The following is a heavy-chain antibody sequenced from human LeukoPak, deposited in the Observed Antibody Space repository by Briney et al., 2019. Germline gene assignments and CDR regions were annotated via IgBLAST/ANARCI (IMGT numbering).Heavy chain of an antibody. CDR3: ARGAPLRLGELSLGQYDY. J-gene: IGHJ4*02. CDR2: ISAYNGNT. Sequence: ASVKVSCKASGYTFTSYGISWVRQAPGQGLEWMGWISAYNGNTNHAQKLQGRVTMTTDTSTSTAYMELRSLRSDDTAVYYCARGAPLRLGELSLGQYDYWGQGTLVTVSS. D-gene: IGHD3-16*02. CDR1: GYTFTSYG. V-gene: IGHV1-18*04.